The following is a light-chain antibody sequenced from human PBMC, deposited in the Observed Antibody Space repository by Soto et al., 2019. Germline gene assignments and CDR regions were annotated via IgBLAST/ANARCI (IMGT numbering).Light chain of an antibody. CDR3: QSYDSSLSGPYV. Sequence: QSALTQPPSVSGAPGQRVTISCTGSSSNIGACYDVHWYQQLPGTAPKLLIYGNSNRPSGVPDRFSGSKSGTSASLAITGLQAEDEADYYCQSYDSSLSGPYVFGTGTKVTVL. CDR2: GNS. CDR1: SSNIGACYD. V-gene: IGLV1-40*01. J-gene: IGLJ1*01.